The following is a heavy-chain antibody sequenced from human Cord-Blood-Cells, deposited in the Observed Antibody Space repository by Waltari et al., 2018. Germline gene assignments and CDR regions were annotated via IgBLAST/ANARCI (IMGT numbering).Heavy chain of an antibody. D-gene: IGHD3-3*01. CDR3: ARGAEDFWSGYFPAEYFQH. CDR2: IIPIFGTA. CDR1: GGTFSSYA. V-gene: IGHV1-69*01. Sequence: QVQLVQSGAEVKKPGSSVKVSCKASGGTFSSYAISWVRQAPGQGLEWMGGIIPIFGTANYAQKFQGRVTITADEATSTAYRELSSLRSEDTAVYYCARGAEDFWSGYFPAEYFQHWGQGTLVTVSS. J-gene: IGHJ1*01.